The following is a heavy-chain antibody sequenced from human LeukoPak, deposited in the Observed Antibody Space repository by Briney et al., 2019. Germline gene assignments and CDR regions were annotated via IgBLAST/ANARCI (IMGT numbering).Heavy chain of an antibody. D-gene: IGHD4-17*01. Sequence: ASVKVSCKSSGYTFNGYYMHWVRQAPGPGLEWMGWISTYNGNTNYAQMLQGRVTMTTDTSTSTAYMELRSLRSDDTAVYYCARGLGDYGHYYYMDVWGKGTTVTVSS. CDR2: ISTYNGNT. J-gene: IGHJ6*03. V-gene: IGHV1-18*04. CDR1: GYTFNGYY. CDR3: ARGLGDYGHYYYMDV.